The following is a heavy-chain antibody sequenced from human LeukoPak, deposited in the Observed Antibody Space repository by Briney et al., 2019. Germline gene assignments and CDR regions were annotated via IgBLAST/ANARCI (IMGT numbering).Heavy chain of an antibody. D-gene: IGHD6-19*01. CDR2: IYYSGST. CDR3: AAEIAVAGRGDAFDI. CDR1: GGSISSYY. V-gene: IGHV4-59*01. J-gene: IGHJ3*02. Sequence: SETLSLTYTVSGGSISSYYWSWIRQPPGKGLEWVGYIYYSGSTNYNPSLKSRVTISVDTSKNQFSLKLSSVTAADTAVYYCAAEIAVAGRGDAFDIWGQGTMVTVSS.